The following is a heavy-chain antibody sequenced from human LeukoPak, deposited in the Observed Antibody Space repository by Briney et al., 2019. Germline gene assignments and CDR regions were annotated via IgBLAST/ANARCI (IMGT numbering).Heavy chain of an antibody. CDR1: GYTFTNYY. J-gene: IGHJ4*02. CDR3: ARVNYGDYDT. Sequence: ASVKVSCKASGYTFTNYYIHWVRQAPGQGLEWMGIINPGGGSTNYAQRFQGRVTMTRDTSTSTVYMELSSLRSEDTAVYYCARVNYGDYDTWGQGTLVTVSS. V-gene: IGHV1-46*01. CDR2: INPGGGST. D-gene: IGHD4-17*01.